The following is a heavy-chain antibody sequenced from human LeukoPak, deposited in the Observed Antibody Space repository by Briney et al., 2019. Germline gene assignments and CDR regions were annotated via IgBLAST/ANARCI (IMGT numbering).Heavy chain of an antibody. CDR2: IYYNGST. CDR3: ARVGDSGSYFPLSAFDI. V-gene: IGHV4-59*01. J-gene: IGHJ3*02. Sequence: PSETLSLTCTVSGGSISSYYWSWIRQPPGKGLEWIGYIYYNGSTNYNPSLKSRVTISVDTSKNQFSLKLSSVTAGDTAVYYCARVGDSGSYFPLSAFDIWGQGTMVTESS. CDR1: GGSISSYY. D-gene: IGHD1-26*01.